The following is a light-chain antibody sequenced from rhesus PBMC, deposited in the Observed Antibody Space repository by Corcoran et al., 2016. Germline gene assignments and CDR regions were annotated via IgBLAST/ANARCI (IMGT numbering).Light chain of an antibody. CDR3: LQYNRKPYS. J-gene: IGKJ2*01. V-gene: IGKV1-36*01. Sequence: DIQMTQSPSSLSASVGDRVTITCRASQGISTSLSWYQKKPGKAPKRLIYAASSLESGVPSRYSGSGSGTEFTLPISTLQPEDFAAYYCLQYNRKPYSVGQGTKVEI. CDR1: QGISTS. CDR2: AAS.